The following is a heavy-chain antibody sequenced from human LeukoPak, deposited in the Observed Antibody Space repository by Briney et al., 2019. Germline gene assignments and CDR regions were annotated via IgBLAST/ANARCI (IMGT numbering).Heavy chain of an antibody. J-gene: IGHJ6*02. CDR3: ARDRKQLDDYGMDV. D-gene: IGHD6-13*01. CDR2: IGTAGDT. CDR1: GFTFSSYD. V-gene: IGHV3-13*01. Sequence: GGSLRLSCAASGFTFSSYDMHWVRQAPGKGLEWVSAIGTAGDTYYPGSVKGRFTISRENAKNSLYLQMNSLRAGDTAVYYCARDRKQLDDYGMDVWGQGTTVTVSS.